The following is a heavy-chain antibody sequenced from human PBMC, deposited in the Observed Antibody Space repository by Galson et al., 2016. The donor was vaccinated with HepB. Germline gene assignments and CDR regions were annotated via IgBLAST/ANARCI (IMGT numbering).Heavy chain of an antibody. CDR3: ARALGGYCSGGSFYSGRPHGMDV. D-gene: IGHD2-15*01. Sequence: SLRLSCAASGFSVSDNYLSWVRQAPGKGLEWVSVIYSGSGGNTYYAGSVKGRFPIPRDNSKNTLYLQINTLGAEDTASYYCARALGGYCSGGSFYSGRPHGMDVWGQGTTVTVSS. J-gene: IGHJ6*02. CDR1: GFSVSDNY. V-gene: IGHV3-53*01. CDR2: IYSGSGGNT.